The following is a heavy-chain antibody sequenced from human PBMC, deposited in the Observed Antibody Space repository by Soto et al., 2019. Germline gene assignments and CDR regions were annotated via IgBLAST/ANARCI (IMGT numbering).Heavy chain of an antibody. CDR2: INAGNGNT. V-gene: IGHV1-3*01. Sequence: ASVKVSCKASGYTFTSYAMHCVRQAPGQRLEWMGWINAGNGNTKYSQKFQGRVTITRDTSASTAYTELSSLRSEDTAVYYCARVSTYGDLLDYWGQGTLVTVSS. J-gene: IGHJ4*02. CDR1: GYTFTSYA. D-gene: IGHD4-17*01. CDR3: ARVSTYGDLLDY.